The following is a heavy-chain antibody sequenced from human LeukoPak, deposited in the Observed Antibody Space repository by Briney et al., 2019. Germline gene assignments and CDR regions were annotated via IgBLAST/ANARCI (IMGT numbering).Heavy chain of an antibody. Sequence: GGSLTLSCAAAAFTVSSIYMSWVRQAPGEGLGWVSIIYSVGSTCYADSVKGRFTVSRDNSKNTLFLQMNSLRVEDTALYYCARGAQEPFFDSWGQGTLVTVSS. CDR1: AFTVSSIY. CDR2: IYSVGST. V-gene: IGHV3-53*01. CDR3: ARGAQEPFFDS. J-gene: IGHJ4*02. D-gene: IGHD1-26*01.